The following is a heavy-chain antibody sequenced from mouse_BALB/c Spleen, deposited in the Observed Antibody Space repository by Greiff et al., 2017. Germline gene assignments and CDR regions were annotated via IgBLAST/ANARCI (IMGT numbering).Heavy chain of an antibody. CDR3: ARSTMRYAMDY. V-gene: IGHV14-1*02. D-gene: IGHD2-4*01. CDR1: GFNIKDYY. CDR2: IDPENGNT. J-gene: IGHJ4*01. Sequence: VQLKESGAELVRPGALVKLSCKASGFNIKDYYMHWVKQRPEQGLEWIGWIDPENGNTIYDPKFQGKASITADTSSNTAYLQLSSLTSEDTAVYYCARSTMRYAMDYWGQGTSVTVSS.